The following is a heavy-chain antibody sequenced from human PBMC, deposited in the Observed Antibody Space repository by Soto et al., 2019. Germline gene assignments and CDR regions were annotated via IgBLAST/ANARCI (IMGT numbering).Heavy chain of an antibody. V-gene: IGHV1-46*01. CDR3: ARVLLPTNYYYGMDV. Sequence: QVQLVQSGAEVKKPGASVKVSCKASGYTFTSYYMHWVRQAPGQGLEWMGIINPSGGSTSYAQKYQGRVTMTRDTSTSTVYMELSSLRSEDTAVYYCARVLLPTNYYYGMDVWCQGTTVTVSS. CDR2: INPSGGST. D-gene: IGHD2-15*01. J-gene: IGHJ6*02. CDR1: GYTFTSYY.